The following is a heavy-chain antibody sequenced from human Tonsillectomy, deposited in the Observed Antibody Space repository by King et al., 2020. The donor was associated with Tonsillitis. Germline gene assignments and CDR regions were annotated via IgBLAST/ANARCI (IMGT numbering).Heavy chain of an antibody. CDR2: INADNGNT. CDR3: ARVGYNSYFDF. Sequence: QLVQSGAEVKKPGASVKVSCKTSGYTFNNYAINWVRQAPGQGLEWMGWINADNGNTNYEQKFQGRGTMTTDTSTSTAYMEVGGLRFDDTAVYFCARVGYNSYFDFWGQGTLVTVSS. J-gene: IGHJ4*02. D-gene: IGHD1-1*01. CDR1: GYTFNNYA. V-gene: IGHV1-18*01.